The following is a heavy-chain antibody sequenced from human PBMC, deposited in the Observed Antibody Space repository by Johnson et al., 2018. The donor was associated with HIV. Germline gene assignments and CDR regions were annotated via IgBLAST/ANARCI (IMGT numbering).Heavy chain of an antibody. CDR3: ARGVAMIVF. J-gene: IGHJ3*01. Sequence: QVQLVESGGDVVQPGRSLRLSCTASGFTFSSYALHWVRQAPGKGLEWVAVLSYDGSNKFYADSVKGRFTISRDNSKNTLYLQMNSLRAEDTAVYYCARGVAMIVFWGQGTMVTVSS. CDR2: LSYDGSNK. D-gene: IGHD3-22*01. V-gene: IGHV3-30-3*01. CDR1: GFTFSSYA.